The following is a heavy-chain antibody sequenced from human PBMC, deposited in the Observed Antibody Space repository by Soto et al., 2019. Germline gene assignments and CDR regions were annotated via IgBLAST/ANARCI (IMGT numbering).Heavy chain of an antibody. CDR1: GGSVSSGNYY. V-gene: IGHV4-61*01. Sequence: SETLSLTCTVFGGSVSSGNYYWTWFRQSPGKGLEWIGYMSYTGSTNYNPSLKSRVSISVDTSKNQFSLKLISVTAADTAVYYCARAMITFGGVLAHLDYWGQGTLVTVSS. CDR2: MSYTGST. J-gene: IGHJ4*02. CDR3: ARAMITFGGVLAHLDY. D-gene: IGHD3-16*02.